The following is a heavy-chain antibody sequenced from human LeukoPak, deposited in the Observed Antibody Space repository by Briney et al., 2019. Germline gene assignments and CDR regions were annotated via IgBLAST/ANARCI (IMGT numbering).Heavy chain of an antibody. J-gene: IGHJ4*02. CDR2: INPNSGGT. CDR1: GYTFTGYY. D-gene: IGHD6-19*01. Sequence: ASVKVSCKASGYTFTGYYMRWVRQAPGQGLEWMGWINPNSGGTNYAQKFQGRVTMTRDTSISTAYMELSRLRSDDTAVYYCARDLRYSSGWLTYWGQGTLVTVSS. V-gene: IGHV1-2*02. CDR3: ARDLRYSSGWLTY.